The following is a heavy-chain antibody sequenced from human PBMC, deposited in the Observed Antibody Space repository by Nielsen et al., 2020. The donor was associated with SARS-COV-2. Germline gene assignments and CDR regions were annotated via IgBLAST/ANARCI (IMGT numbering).Heavy chain of an antibody. V-gene: IGHV1-18*01. CDR3: ARDSPYGWGNVHYLYGMDV. Sequence: WVRQAPGQGLEWMGWISAYNGKTNYAQNFQGRVTMTTDRFTSTAYMELRSLSPDDTAVYYCARDSPYGWGNVHYLYGMDVWGQGTTVTV. CDR2: ISAYNGKT. D-gene: IGHD3-10*01. J-gene: IGHJ6*02.